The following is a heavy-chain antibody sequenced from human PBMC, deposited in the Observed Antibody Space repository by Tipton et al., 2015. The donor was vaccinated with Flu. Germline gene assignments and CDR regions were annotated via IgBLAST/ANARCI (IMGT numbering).Heavy chain of an antibody. V-gene: IGHV3-9*01. D-gene: IGHD5-18*01. CDR1: GFTFDDYS. Sequence: QLVQSGGGVVQPGGSLRLSCAASGFTFDDYSMHWVRQSPGKGLEWVAGTNWKGNTAGYADSVRGRFTISRDNGKNSLYLQMDGLRGDDTAVYYCAKDNKMDASMDYYYHHGMDVWGHGASVTVSS. CDR2: TNWKGNTA. J-gene: IGHJ6*02. CDR3: AKDNKMDASMDYYYHHGMDV.